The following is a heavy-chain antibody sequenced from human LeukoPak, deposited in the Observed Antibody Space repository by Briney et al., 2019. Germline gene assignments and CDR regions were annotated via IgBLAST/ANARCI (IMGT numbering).Heavy chain of an antibody. V-gene: IGHV1-24*01. CDR1: GYTLTELS. CDR3: ATVSSWRGSYSSVGGGGY. D-gene: IGHD1-26*01. J-gene: IGHJ4*02. CDR2: FDPEDGET. Sequence: ASVKVSCKVSGYTLTELSMHWVRQAPGKGLEWMGGFDPEDGETIYAQKFQGRVTMTEDTSTDTAYMELSSLRSEDTAVYYCATVSSWRGSYSSVGGGGYWGQGTLVTVSS.